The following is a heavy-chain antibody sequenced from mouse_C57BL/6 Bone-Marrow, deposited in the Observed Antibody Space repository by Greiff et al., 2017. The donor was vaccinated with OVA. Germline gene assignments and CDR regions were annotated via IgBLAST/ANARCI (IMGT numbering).Heavy chain of an antibody. CDR1: GYTFTSYW. CDR3: ARSYPGAY. Sequence: VQLVESGAELVKPGASVKLSCKASGYTFTSYWMQWVKQRPGQGLEWIGEIDPSDSYTNYNQKFKGKATLTVDTSSSTAYMQLSSLTSEDSAVYYCARSYPGAYWGQGTLVTVSA. V-gene: IGHV1-50*01. CDR2: IDPSDSYT. J-gene: IGHJ3*01. D-gene: IGHD2-12*01.